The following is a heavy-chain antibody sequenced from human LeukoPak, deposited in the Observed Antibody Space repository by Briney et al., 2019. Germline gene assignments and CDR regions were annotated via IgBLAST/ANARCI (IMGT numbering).Heavy chain of an antibody. J-gene: IGHJ4*02. CDR1: GFTLGSHD. CDR3: VREARGYHYTYFDY. CDR2: IASGFQT. Sequence: GGSLRLPCTASGFTLGSHDMHWVRQTTGEGLEWVAAIASGFQTFYAGSVKGRFTVSREDAKNSLYLQMNSLRAGDTAVYYCVREARGYHYTYFDYWGQGTLVTASS. V-gene: IGHV3-13*01. D-gene: IGHD5-18*01.